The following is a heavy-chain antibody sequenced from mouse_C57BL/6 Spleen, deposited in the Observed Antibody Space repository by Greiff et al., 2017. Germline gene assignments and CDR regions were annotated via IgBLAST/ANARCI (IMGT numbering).Heavy chain of an antibody. CDR1: GYTFTSYW. J-gene: IGHJ3*01. CDR3: APYYKPWFAY. V-gene: IGHV1-64*01. D-gene: IGHD2-12*01. CDR2: IHPNSGST. Sequence: QVQLQQPGAELVKPGASVKLSCKASGYTFTSYWMHWVQQRPGQGLEWIGMIHPNSGSTNYNEKFKSKATLTVDKSSSPAYMQLSRLTSEDSAVYYCAPYYKPWFAYWGQGTLVTVSA.